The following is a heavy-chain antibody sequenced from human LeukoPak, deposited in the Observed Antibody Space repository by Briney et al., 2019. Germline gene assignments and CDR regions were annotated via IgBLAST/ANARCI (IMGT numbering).Heavy chain of an antibody. CDR2: IRSKAYGGTT. V-gene: IGHV3-49*04. D-gene: IGHD3-22*01. CDR3: TFKYYDSSGYYLR. CDR1: GFTFGDYA. Sequence: GGSLRLSCTAPGFTFGDYAMSWVRQAPGKGLEWVGFIRSKAYGGTTEYAASVKGRFTISRDDSKSIAYLQMNSLKTEDTSVYYCTFKYYDSSGYYLRWGQGTLVTVSS. J-gene: IGHJ4*02.